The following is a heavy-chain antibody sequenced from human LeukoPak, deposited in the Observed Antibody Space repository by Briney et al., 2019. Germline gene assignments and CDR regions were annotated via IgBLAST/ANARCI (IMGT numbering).Heavy chain of an antibody. J-gene: IGHJ4*02. CDR3: ARDGENHYYDY. Sequence: GGSLRLSCAASGFTVSSNHMSWVRQAPGKGLEWVSVIYSGGTIYYADSVKGRFTISRDNSKNTVCLEMNSLRAEDTAVYYCARDGENHYYDYWGQGTLVTVST. D-gene: IGHD7-27*01. CDR2: IYSGGTI. CDR1: GFTVSSNH. V-gene: IGHV3-66*01.